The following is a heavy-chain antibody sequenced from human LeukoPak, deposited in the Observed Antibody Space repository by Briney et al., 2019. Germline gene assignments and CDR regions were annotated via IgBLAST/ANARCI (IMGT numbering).Heavy chain of an antibody. J-gene: IGHJ4*02. Sequence: SVKVSCKASGGTFSSYAISWVRQAPGQGLEWMGGIIPIFGTANYAQKFQGRVTITADESTSTAYMELSSLRSEDTAVYYCARREGGSYPFDYWGQGTLVTVSS. CDR3: ARREGGSYPFDY. CDR2: IIPIFGTA. CDR1: GGTFSSYA. D-gene: IGHD1-26*01. V-gene: IGHV1-69*13.